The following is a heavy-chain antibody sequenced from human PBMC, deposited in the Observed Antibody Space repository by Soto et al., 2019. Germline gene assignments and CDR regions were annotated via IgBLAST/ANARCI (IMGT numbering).Heavy chain of an antibody. J-gene: IGHJ6*03. CDR1: GGTFSSYA. V-gene: IGHV1-69*13. D-gene: IGHD1-7*01. CDR3: ARDQSNRNYEGPYYYYDMDV. CDR2: IIPIFGTA. Sequence: SVKVSCKASGGTFSSYAISWVRQAPGQGLEWMGGIIPIFGTANYAQKFQGRVTITADESTSTAYMELSSLRSEDTAVYYCARDQSNRNYEGPYYYYDMDVWGKGTTVTVSS.